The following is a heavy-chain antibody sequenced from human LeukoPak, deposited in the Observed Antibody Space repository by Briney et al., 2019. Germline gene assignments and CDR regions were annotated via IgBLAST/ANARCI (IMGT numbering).Heavy chain of an antibody. CDR2: ISYDGSNK. D-gene: IGHD1-26*01. V-gene: IGHV3-30*18. CDR3: AKGGLEGSYPFDY. CDR1: GFTFSSYG. Sequence: GGSLRLSCAASGFTFSSYGMHWVRQAPGKGLEWVAVISYDGSNKYYAGSVKGRFTISRDNSKNTLYLQMNSLRAEDTAVYYCAKGGLEGSYPFDYWGQGTLVTVSS. J-gene: IGHJ4*02.